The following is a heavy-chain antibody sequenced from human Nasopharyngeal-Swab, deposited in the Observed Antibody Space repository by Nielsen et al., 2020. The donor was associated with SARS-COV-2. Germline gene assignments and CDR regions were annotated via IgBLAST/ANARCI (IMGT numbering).Heavy chain of an antibody. CDR2: ITSNGGST. D-gene: IGHD3-16*01. CDR1: GFTFSSYA. Sequence: GESLKISCAASGFTFSSYAMHWVRQAPGKGLEYISGITSNGGSTYSANSVKGRFTISRDNSKNTLYPQMGSLRSEDMAVYYCARDDVGGAFDIWGQGTMVTVSS. J-gene: IGHJ3*02. V-gene: IGHV3-64*01. CDR3: ARDDVGGAFDI.